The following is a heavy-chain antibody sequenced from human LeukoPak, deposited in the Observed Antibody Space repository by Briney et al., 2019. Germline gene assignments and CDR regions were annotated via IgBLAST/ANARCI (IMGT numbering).Heavy chain of an antibody. D-gene: IGHD5-24*01. J-gene: IGHJ4*02. CDR2: ISGSGSGGST. V-gene: IGHV3-23*01. CDR1: GFTFSSYG. CDR3: AKSGYNRFDY. Sequence: GTLGLSCAASGFTFSSYGMSWVRQAPGKGLEWVSSISGSGSGGSTYYADSVKGRFTISRDNSKNTLYLQMNSLRAEDTAVYYCAKSGYNRFDYWGQGTLVTVSS.